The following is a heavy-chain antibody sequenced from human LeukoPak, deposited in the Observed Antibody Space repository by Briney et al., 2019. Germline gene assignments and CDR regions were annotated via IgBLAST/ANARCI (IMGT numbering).Heavy chain of an antibody. CDR2: ISYDGSNK. V-gene: IGHV3-30*18. J-gene: IGHJ1*01. D-gene: IGHD6-13*01. CDR3: AKDLPRYSSSWPNFQH. Sequence: PGRSLRLSCAASGFTFSSYGMHWVRQAPGKGLEWVAVISYDGSNKYYADSVKGRFTISRDNSKNTLYLQMNSLRAEDTAVYYCAKDLPRYSSSWPNFQHWGQGTLVTVSS. CDR1: GFTFSSYG.